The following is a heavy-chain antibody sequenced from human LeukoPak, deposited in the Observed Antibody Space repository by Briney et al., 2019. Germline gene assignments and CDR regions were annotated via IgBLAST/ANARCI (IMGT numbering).Heavy chain of an antibody. V-gene: IGHV1-8*01. J-gene: IGHJ5*02. CDR1: GYTFTSYD. CDR2: MNPNSGNT. D-gene: IGHD3-10*01. Sequence: GASVKVSCKASGYTFTSYDINWVRQATGQGLEWMGWMNPNSGNTGYAQKFQGRLTMTTDTSTSTAYMELRSLRSDDTALYYCAKDRGGWFGVDDPWGQGTLVTVSS. CDR3: AKDRGGWFGVDDP.